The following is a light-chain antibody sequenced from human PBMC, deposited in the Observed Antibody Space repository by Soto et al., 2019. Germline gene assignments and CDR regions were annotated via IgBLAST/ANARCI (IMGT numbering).Light chain of an antibody. J-gene: IGLJ1*01. CDR1: GSNIGNNY. Sequence: QSVLTQPPSVSAAPGQKVTISCSGGGSNIGNNYVSWYQQLPGTAPKLLIYDNNRRPSGIPDRFSGSKSGTSATLGITGLQTGDEADYYCGTWDNSLSAYVFGNGTKVTVL. V-gene: IGLV1-51*01. CDR2: DNN. CDR3: GTWDNSLSAYV.